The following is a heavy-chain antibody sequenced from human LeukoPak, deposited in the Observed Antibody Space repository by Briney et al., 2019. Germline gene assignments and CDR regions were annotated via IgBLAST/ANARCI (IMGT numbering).Heavy chain of an antibody. CDR2: ISWDGGST. V-gene: IGHV3-43D*03. CDR3: AKDRVVGATIHGTYFDY. Sequence: GGSLRLSCAASGFTFDDYAMHWVRQAPGKGLEWVSLISWDGGSTYYADSVKGRFTISRDNSKNSLYLQMNSLRAEDTALYYCAKDRVVGATIHGTYFDYWGQGTQATVSS. CDR1: GFTFDDYA. J-gene: IGHJ4*02. D-gene: IGHD1-26*01.